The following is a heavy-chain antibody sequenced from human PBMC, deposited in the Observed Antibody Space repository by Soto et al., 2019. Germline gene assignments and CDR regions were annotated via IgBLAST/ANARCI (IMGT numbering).Heavy chain of an antibody. Sequence: GASVKVSCKASGYTFTGYYMHWVRQAPGQGLEWMGWINPNSGGTNYAQKFQGWVTMTRDTPISTAYMELSRLRSDDTAVYYCARGDGYYSSYYMDFWGKGTTVTVSS. CDR3: ARGDGYYSSYYMDF. J-gene: IGHJ6*03. CDR1: GYTFTGYY. CDR2: INPNSGGT. D-gene: IGHD3-3*01. V-gene: IGHV1-2*04.